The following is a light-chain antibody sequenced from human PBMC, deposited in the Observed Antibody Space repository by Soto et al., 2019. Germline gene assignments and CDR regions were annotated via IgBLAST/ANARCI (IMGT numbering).Light chain of an antibody. CDR3: QQYNSYPWT. CDR1: QSISSW. J-gene: IGKJ1*01. CDR2: DAS. Sequence: DIPMTQSPSTLSASVGDRVTITCRASQSISSWLAWDQQKPGKAPKLLIYDASSLESGVQSRFSGSGSGTEFTLTISSLQPDDFATYYCQQYNSYPWTVGQGTKVEIK. V-gene: IGKV1-5*01.